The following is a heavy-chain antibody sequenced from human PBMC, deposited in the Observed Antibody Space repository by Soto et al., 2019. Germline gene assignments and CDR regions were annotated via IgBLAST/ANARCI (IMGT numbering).Heavy chain of an antibody. Sequence: QLQLQESGPGLVKPSETLSLTCTVSGGSISSSSFHWGWIRQPPGKGLEWIGSIYYSGSTYYSPSLKSRLPISVDTPKNQFSLKLSSVAAADPAVYYCARRERAAGTDWWFDPWGQGTLVTVSS. J-gene: IGHJ5*02. CDR2: IYYSGST. D-gene: IGHD6-13*01. V-gene: IGHV4-39*01. CDR1: GGSISSSSFH. CDR3: ARRERAAGTDWWFDP.